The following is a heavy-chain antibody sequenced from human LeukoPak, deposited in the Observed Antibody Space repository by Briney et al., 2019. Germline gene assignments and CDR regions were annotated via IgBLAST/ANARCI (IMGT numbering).Heavy chain of an antibody. V-gene: IGHV1-2*02. CDR3: ARDLVVVAATGWFDP. D-gene: IGHD2-15*01. Sequence: ASVKVSCKASGYTFTGYYMHWVRQAPGQGLEWMGWINPNSGGTNYAQKFQGRVTMSRDTSISTAYMELSRLRSDDTAVYYCARDLVVVAATGWFDPWGQGTMVTVSP. CDR1: GYTFTGYY. CDR2: INPNSGGT. J-gene: IGHJ5*02.